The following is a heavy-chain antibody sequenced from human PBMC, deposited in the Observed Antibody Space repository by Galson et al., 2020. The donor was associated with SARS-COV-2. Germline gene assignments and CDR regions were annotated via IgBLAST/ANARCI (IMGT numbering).Heavy chain of an antibody. V-gene: IGHV2-70*11. D-gene: IGHD3-10*01. J-gene: IGHJ6*02. CDR3: ARIDWGYGSGVPYYYGMDV. CDR2: IDWDDDK. CDR1: GFSLSTSGMC. Sequence: SGPTLVKPTQTLTLTCTFSGFSLSTSGMCVSWIRQPPGKALEWLARIDWDDDKYYSTSLKTRLTISKDTSKNQVVLTMTNMDPVDTATYYCARIDWGYGSGVPYYYGMDVWGQGTTVTVSS.